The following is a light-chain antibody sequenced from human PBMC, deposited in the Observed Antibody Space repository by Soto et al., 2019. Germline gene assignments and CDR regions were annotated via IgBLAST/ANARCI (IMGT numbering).Light chain of an antibody. V-gene: IGLV2-8*01. CDR1: SSDVGGFNY. CDR3: SSYAGSNKGV. Sequence: QSVLTQPPSASGSPGQSVTISCTGTSSDVGGFNYVSWYQHHPGKAPKLMIYEVSKRPSGVSDRFSGSKSGNTASLTVSGLQAEDEADYYCSSYAGSNKGVFGGGTKLTVL. CDR2: EVS. J-gene: IGLJ2*01.